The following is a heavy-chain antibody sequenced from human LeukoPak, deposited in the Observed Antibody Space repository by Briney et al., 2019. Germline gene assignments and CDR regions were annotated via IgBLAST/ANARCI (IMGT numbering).Heavy chain of an antibody. V-gene: IGHV3-7*03. Sequence: GGSLRLSCAASGFTFSSHWMSWVRQAPGKGLEWVANIKKDGSEKYYVDAVKGRFTISRDNAKTSLYLQMNSLRAEDTAVYYCARDTSSRHYYYYYMDVWGKGTTVTISS. CDR2: IKKDGSEK. CDR3: ARDTSSRHYYYYYMDV. CDR1: GFTFSSHW. J-gene: IGHJ6*03. D-gene: IGHD6-13*01.